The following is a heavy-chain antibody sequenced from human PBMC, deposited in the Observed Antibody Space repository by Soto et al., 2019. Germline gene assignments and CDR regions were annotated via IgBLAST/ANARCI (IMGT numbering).Heavy chain of an antibody. V-gene: IGHV3-23*01. J-gene: IGHJ4*02. CDR3: ANTIFGVVIGPFDY. D-gene: IGHD3-3*01. CDR2: ISGSGGST. Sequence: GGSLRLSCAASGFTFSSYAMSWVRQAPGKGLEWVSAISGSGGSTYYADSVKGRFTISRDNSKNTLYLQMNSLRAEDTAVYYCANTIFGVVIGPFDYWVQGTLVTVSS. CDR1: GFTFSSYA.